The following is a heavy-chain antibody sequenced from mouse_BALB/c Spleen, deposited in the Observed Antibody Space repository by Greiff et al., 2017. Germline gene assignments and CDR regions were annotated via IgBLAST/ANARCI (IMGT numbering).Heavy chain of an antibody. CDR1: GYTFTSYW. CDR2: INPSTGYT. Sequence: VQLQQSGAELAKPGASVKMSCKASGYTFTSYWMHWVKQRPGQGLEWIGYINPSTGYTEYNQKFKDKATLTADKSSSTAYMQLSSLTSEDSAVYYCARSMEVRRSPYYYAMDYWGQGTSVTVSS. CDR3: ARSMEVRRSPYYYAMDY. V-gene: IGHV1-7*01. J-gene: IGHJ4*01. D-gene: IGHD2-14*01.